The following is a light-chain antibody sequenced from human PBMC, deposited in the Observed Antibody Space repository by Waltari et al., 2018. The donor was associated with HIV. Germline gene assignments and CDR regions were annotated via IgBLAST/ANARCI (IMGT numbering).Light chain of an antibody. J-gene: IGLJ2*01. CDR3: SSDAGSNNLL. CDR2: EVP. CDR1: SSDVGSYKY. V-gene: IGLV2-8*01. Sequence: QSALTQPPSASGSPGPSVTLSCPGTSSDVGSYKYVSWLPQHPGNAPNTTIFEVPKRPSGVPDLFAGSKSGNTASLTVSGLQAEDEADYYGSSDAGSNNLLFGGGTKLTVL.